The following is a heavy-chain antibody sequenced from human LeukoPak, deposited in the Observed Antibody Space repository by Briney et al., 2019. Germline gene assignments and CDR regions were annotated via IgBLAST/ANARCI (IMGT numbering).Heavy chain of an antibody. CDR2: IYTTGST. Sequence: SETLSLTCTVSGGSISSGGYYWSWIRQPAGKGPEWIGRIYTTGSTNYNPSLKSRVTISVDTSKNQFSLRLSSVAAADTAVYYCARVTGYVMEDYFDYWGQGTLVTVSS. CDR3: ARVTGYVMEDYFDY. V-gene: IGHV4-61*02. J-gene: IGHJ4*02. D-gene: IGHD6-13*01. CDR1: GGSISSGGYY.